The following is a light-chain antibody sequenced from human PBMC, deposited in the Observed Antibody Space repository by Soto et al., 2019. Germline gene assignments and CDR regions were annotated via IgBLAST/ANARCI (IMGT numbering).Light chain of an antibody. CDR3: CSYAVSSTFV. CDR1: SSDVGYYNL. J-gene: IGLJ1*01. CDR2: EVS. V-gene: IGLV2-23*02. Sequence: QSALTQPASVSGSPGQSITISCTGTSSDVGYYNLVSWYQQHPGKAPKLMIYEVSRRPSGVSNRFSGSKSGNTASLTISGPQLEDEADYYCCSYAVSSTFVFGSGTKLTVL.